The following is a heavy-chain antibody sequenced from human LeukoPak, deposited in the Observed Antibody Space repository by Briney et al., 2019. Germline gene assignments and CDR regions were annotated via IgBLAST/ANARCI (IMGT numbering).Heavy chain of an antibody. V-gene: IGHV3-30*04. Sequence: GGSLRLSCAASGFTFSSYAMHWVRQAPGKGLERVAVISYDGSNKYYADSVKGRFTISRDNSKNTLYLQMNSLRAEDTAVYYCARDSGPFDYWGQGTLVTVSS. J-gene: IGHJ4*02. D-gene: IGHD7-27*01. CDR3: ARDSGPFDY. CDR2: ISYDGSNK. CDR1: GFTFSSYA.